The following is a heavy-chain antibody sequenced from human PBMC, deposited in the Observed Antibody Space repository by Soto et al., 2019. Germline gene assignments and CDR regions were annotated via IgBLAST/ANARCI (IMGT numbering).Heavy chain of an antibody. J-gene: IGHJ4*02. V-gene: IGHV3-30-3*01. CDR2: ISYDGSNK. CDR3: AREDVTYYYDSSGYDY. D-gene: IGHD3-22*01. CDR1: GFTFSSYA. Sequence: QVQLVESGGGVVQPGRSLKLSCAASGFTFSSYAMHWVRQAPGKGLEWVAVISYDGSNKYYADSVKGRFTISRDNSKNTLYLQMNSLRAEDMAVYYCAREDVTYYYDSSGYDYWGQGTLVTVSS.